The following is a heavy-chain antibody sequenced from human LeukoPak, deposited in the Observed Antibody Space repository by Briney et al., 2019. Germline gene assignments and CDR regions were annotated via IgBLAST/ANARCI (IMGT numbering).Heavy chain of an antibody. CDR3: ARGGGLDV. Sequence: GGSLRLSCAASGFTFSSYWMNWVRQAPGKGLVWVSRIASDGSSTTYADSVKGRFSISRDNAKNTLYLQMNSLRVEDTAVYYCARGGGLDVWGQGATVTVSS. CDR2: IASDGSST. D-gene: IGHD3-16*01. CDR1: GFTFSSYW. J-gene: IGHJ6*02. V-gene: IGHV3-74*01.